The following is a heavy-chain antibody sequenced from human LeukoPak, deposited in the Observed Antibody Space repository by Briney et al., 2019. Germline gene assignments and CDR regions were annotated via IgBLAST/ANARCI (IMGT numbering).Heavy chain of an antibody. J-gene: IGHJ4*02. CDR3: ARDMLKGAPDYLDH. D-gene: IGHD3-10*02. Sequence: GGSLRLSCAASGFTFRSFAFHWVRQAPAKGLEWVAVMAYDGSVAYVADALKGRFTISRDDSKSTLYLQMNSLRPADTAVYYCARDMLKGAPDYLDHWGQGTLVTVSS. V-gene: IGHV3-30*04. CDR1: GFTFRSFA. CDR2: MAYDGSVA.